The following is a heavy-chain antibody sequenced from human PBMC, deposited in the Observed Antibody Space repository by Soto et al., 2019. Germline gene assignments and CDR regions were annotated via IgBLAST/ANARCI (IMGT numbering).Heavy chain of an antibody. CDR1: GFTFSGSA. Sequence: PGGSLRLCCAASGFTFSGSAMHWVRQASGKGLEWVGRIRSKANSYATAYAASVKGRFTISRDDSKNTAYLQMNSLKTEDTAVYYCTRSGSGGNSYDYWGQGTLVTVSS. D-gene: IGHD2-21*02. V-gene: IGHV3-73*01. J-gene: IGHJ4*02. CDR3: TRSGSGGNSYDY. CDR2: IRSKANSYAT.